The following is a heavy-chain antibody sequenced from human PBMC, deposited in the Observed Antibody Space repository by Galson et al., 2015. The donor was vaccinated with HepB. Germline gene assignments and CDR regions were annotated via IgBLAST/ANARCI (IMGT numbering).Heavy chain of an antibody. CDR1: GYTFTSYA. D-gene: IGHD3-22*01. J-gene: IGHJ4*02. V-gene: IGHV1-3*01. CDR3: ARSRIVVTGYYFDY. Sequence: SVKVSCKASGYTFTSYAMHWVRQAPGQRLEWMGWINAGNGNTKYSQKFQGRVTITRDTSASTAYMELSSLRSEDTAVYYCARSRIVVTGYYFDYWGQGTLVTVSS. CDR2: INAGNGNT.